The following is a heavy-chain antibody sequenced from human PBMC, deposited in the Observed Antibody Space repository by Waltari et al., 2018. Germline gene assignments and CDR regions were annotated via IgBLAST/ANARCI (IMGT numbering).Heavy chain of an antibody. D-gene: IGHD6-19*01. CDR2: IYPSDSDT. CDR3: ARRAGLAGTRYFDY. CDR1: GYSFTKYW. Sequence: EVPLVQSGAEVHKPGESLKIHCKGSGYSFTKYWNGWVRPMPGKGLEWMGMIYPSDSDTRYSPSVQGQVTISADKSISTAYLQWSSLKASDTAMYYCARRAGLAGTRYFDYWGQGNMVTVSS. V-gene: IGHV5-51*03. J-gene: IGHJ4*02.